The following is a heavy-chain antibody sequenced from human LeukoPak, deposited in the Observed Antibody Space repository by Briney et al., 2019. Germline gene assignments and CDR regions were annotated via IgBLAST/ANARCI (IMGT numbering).Heavy chain of an antibody. CDR2: MYHSGST. CDR3: ARQRWAQLGYFDY. Sequence: SETLSLTCTVSGDSISRGYYWGWIRQPPGKGLEWIASMYHSGSTYNNPSLKSRVTISVDTSKNQFSLKLSSVTAADTAVYYCARQRWAQLGYFDYWAREPWSPSPQ. V-gene: IGHV4-38-2*02. D-gene: IGHD5-24*01. J-gene: IGHJ4*02. CDR1: GDSISRGYY.